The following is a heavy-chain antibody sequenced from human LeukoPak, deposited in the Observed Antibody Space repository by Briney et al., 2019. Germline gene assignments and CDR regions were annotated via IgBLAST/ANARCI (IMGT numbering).Heavy chain of an antibody. D-gene: IGHD6-6*01. V-gene: IGHV3-64D*06. CDR2: ISSNGGST. CDR3: VKDFVAARPG. J-gene: IGHJ4*02. CDR1: GFTFSSYA. Sequence: PGGSLRLSCSDSGFTFSSYAMHWVRQAPGKGLEYVSAISSNGGSTYYADSVKGRFTISRDNSKNTLYLQMNSLRPEDTAVYYCVKDFVAARPGWGQGTLVTVSS.